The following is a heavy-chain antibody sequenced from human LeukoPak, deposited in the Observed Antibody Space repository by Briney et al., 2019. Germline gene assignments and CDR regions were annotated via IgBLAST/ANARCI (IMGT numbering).Heavy chain of an antibody. CDR3: TTDLIGTYYDFPLDY. Sequence: GGSLRLSCAASGFTFSNAWMSWVRQAPGKGLEWGGRIKSKTDGGTTDYAAPVKGRFTISRDDSKNTLYLQMNSLKTEDTAVYYCTTDLIGTYYDFPLDYWGQGTLVTVSS. J-gene: IGHJ4*02. CDR2: IKSKTDGGTT. D-gene: IGHD3-3*01. V-gene: IGHV3-15*01. CDR1: GFTFSNAW.